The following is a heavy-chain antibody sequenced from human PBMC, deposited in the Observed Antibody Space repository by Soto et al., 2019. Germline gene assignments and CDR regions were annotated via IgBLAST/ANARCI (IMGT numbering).Heavy chain of an antibody. D-gene: IGHD5-18*01. V-gene: IGHV4-30-4*01. CDR1: GGSISSGDYY. CDR2: IYYSGST. J-gene: IGHJ4*02. CDR3: ARDRGYSYGATSDY. Sequence: QVQLQESGPGLVKPSQTLSLTCTVSGGSISSGDYYWSWIRQPPGKGLEWIGYIYYSGSTYYNPSLQGRLTXXVXTXXNQLSPKLSSVTAADTAVYYCARDRGYSYGATSDYWGQGTLVPVSS.